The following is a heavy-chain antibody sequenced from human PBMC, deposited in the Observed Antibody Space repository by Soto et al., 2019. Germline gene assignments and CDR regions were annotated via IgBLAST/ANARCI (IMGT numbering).Heavy chain of an antibody. CDR3: ARGTGTFSGTSAAAKFDY. D-gene: IGHD2-2*01. V-gene: IGHV1-69*01. CDR1: GGTISSYA. J-gene: IGHJ4*02. CDR2: IIPALGTE. Sequence: QLQVVQSGPEVRKPGSSVKVSCKASGGTISSYAISCVRQAPGQGLEWLGGIIPALGTENYAQKFQGRVTITADESTNTAYMELSSLKSEDTAIYFCARGTGTFSGTSAAAKFDYWGQGTLVTVSP.